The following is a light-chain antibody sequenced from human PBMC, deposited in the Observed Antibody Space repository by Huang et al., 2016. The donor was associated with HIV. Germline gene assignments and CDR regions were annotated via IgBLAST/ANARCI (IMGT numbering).Light chain of an antibody. CDR2: GVS. Sequence: DMVMTQSPGTLSVSPGERATLSCRASQSVKKNLAWYQQKPGQAPRLLISGVSTRDTGVPARFSGNGSETEFTLTITSVQSEDSAVYYCQQYNNWPPYDFGQGTKLEIK. V-gene: IGKV3-15*01. J-gene: IGKJ2*01. CDR3: QQYNNWPPYD. CDR1: QSVKKN.